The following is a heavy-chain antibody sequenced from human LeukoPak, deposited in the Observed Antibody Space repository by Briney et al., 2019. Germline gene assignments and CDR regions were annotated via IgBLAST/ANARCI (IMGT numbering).Heavy chain of an antibody. Sequence: GGSLRLSCAASGFTFDDYGMNWVRQAPGKGLEWVSGINWNGGNTDYADSVKGRFTISRDNAKKSLYLQMNSLRAEDTALYYCARDKSNYFFDYWGQGTLVTVSS. CDR1: GFTFDDYG. CDR2: INWNGGNT. D-gene: IGHD4-11*01. J-gene: IGHJ4*02. CDR3: ARDKSNYFFDY. V-gene: IGHV3-20*04.